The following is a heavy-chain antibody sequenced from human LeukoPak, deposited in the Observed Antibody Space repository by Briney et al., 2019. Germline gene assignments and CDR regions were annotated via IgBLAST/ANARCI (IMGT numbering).Heavy chain of an antibody. CDR3: ARGRTYYYDSSGYYDY. V-gene: IGHV1-18*01. J-gene: IGHJ4*02. D-gene: IGHD3-22*01. CDR2: IRGSNGDT. Sequence: ASVTVSCTASGYTFTSSGISWVRQAPGQGLEWMGWIRGSNGDTNYAQNLQGRVTVTTDTSTSTAYMELSSLRSEDTAVYYCARGRTYYYDSSGYYDYWGQGTLVTVSS. CDR1: GYTFTSSG.